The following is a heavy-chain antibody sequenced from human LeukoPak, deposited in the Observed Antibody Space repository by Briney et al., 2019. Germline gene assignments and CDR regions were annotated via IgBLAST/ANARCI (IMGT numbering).Heavy chain of an antibody. V-gene: IGHV3-53*01. Sequence: GGSLRLSCAASEFTVSSNFMSWVRQAPGKGLEWVSLICSDGHADYADSVKGRFTISRNNSKNSLYLEMNSLRPEDTAVYDCASDGYIYFQYWGQGTLVTVSS. J-gene: IGHJ4*02. D-gene: IGHD5-24*01. CDR2: ICSDGHA. CDR1: EFTVSSNF. CDR3: ASDGYIYFQY.